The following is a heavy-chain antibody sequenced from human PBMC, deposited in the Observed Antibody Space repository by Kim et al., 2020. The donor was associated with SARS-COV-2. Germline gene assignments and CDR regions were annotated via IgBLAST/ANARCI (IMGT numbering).Heavy chain of an antibody. D-gene: IGHD3-22*01. CDR2: IKQDGSEK. Sequence: GGSLRLSCAASGFTFSSYWMSWVRQAPGKGLEWVANIKQDGSEKYYVDSVKGRFTISRDNAKNSLYLQMNSLRAEDTAVYYCARVFPYYYDSSGSPFDYWGQGTLVTVSS. CDR3: ARVFPYYYDSSGSPFDY. CDR1: GFTFSSYW. V-gene: IGHV3-7*01. J-gene: IGHJ4*02.